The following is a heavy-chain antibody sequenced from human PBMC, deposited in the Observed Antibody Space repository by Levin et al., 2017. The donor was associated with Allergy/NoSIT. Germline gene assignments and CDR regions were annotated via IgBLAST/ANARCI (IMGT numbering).Heavy chain of an antibody. CDR2: IYYSGTT. J-gene: IGHJ4*02. V-gene: IGHV4-39*01. CDR3: ARGRYSSSWTYYFDY. D-gene: IGHD6-13*01. Sequence: SETLSLTCTVSGGSISSRSYYWGWIRQPPGKGLELVGSIYYSGTTYYNPSLKSRVTISVDTSKNQFSLKLSSVPAADTAVYYCARGRYSSSWTYYFDYWGQGTLVTVSS. CDR1: GGSISSRSYY.